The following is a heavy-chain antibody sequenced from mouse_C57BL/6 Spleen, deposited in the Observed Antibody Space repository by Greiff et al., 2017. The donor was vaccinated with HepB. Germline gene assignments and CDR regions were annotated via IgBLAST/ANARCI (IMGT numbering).Heavy chain of an antibody. V-gene: IGHV1-63*01. CDR3: ARGETGTGYYFDY. Sequence: VMLVESGAELVRPGTSVKMSCKASGYTFTNYWIGWAKQRPGHGLEWIGDIYPGGGYTNYNEKFKGKATLTADKSSSTAYMQFSSLTSEDSAIYYCARGETGTGYYFDYWGQGTTLTVSS. J-gene: IGHJ2*01. CDR2: IYPGGGYT. D-gene: IGHD4-1*01. CDR1: GYTFTNYW.